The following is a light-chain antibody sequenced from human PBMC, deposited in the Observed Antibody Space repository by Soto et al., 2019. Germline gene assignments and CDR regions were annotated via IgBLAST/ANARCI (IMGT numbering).Light chain of an antibody. J-gene: IGLJ1*01. CDR3: CSYAGDTTFFV. CDR1: SSDVGSYYP. CDR2: EVN. Sequence: QSALTQPDSMSGSPGQSITISCTGTSSDVGSYYPVSWFQQHPGKAPKLIIYEVNKRPSGVSDRFSGSKSGNTASLTISGLQAADEAVYYCCSYAGDTTFFVFGTGTKLTVL. V-gene: IGLV2-23*02.